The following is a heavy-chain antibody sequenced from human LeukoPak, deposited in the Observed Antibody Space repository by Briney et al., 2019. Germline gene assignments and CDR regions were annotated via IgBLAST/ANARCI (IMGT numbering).Heavy chain of an antibody. CDR1: GFTFSSYG. CDR3: ARDLVGATNHY. J-gene: IGHJ4*02. V-gene: IGHV1-46*01. CDR2: INPSGGST. D-gene: IGHD1-26*01. Sequence: GGSLRLSCAASGFTFSSYGMHWVRQAPGQGLEWMGIINPSGGSTSYAQKFQGRVTMTRDMSTSTVYMELRSLRSDDTAVYYCARDLVGATNHYWGQGTLVTVSS.